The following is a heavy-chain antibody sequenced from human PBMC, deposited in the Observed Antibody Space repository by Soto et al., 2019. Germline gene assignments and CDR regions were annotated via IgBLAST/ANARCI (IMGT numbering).Heavy chain of an antibody. D-gene: IGHD1-20*01. Sequence: SETLSLTGGAYGGSFSGYYCTWPRPPQGKGLDWLGEINPSASTNYKPSLLVRATIAVGTSKSKGSLKVSSVSAADTAVYYCARGRTLITGTSLDYWGQGTLVTVSS. J-gene: IGHJ4*02. CDR1: GGSFSGYY. CDR2: INPSAST. V-gene: IGHV4-34*01. CDR3: ARGRTLITGTSLDY.